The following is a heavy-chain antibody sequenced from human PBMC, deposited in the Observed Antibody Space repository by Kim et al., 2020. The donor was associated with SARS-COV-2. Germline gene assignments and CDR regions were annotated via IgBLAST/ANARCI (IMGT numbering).Heavy chain of an antibody. V-gene: IGHV1-3*01. J-gene: IGHJ4*02. CDR3: ARDPIPVVVVAATHGGFDY. D-gene: IGHD2-15*01. Sequence: GRVTMTRDTSASTAYMELSSLRSEDTAVYYCARDPIPVVVVAATHGGFDYWGQGTLVTVSS.